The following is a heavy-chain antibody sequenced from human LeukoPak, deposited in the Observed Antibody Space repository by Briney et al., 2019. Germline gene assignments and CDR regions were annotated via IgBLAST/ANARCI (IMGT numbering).Heavy chain of an antibody. J-gene: IGHJ4*02. V-gene: IGHV3-48*03. D-gene: IGHD3-22*01. CDR2: IDISGGNT. CDR3: ATYYFDSSYK. Sequence: PAGGSLRLSCAAFGFTFATYERNWVRQAPGKGLEWLSYIDISGGNTLYADSVKGRFTISRDNAGNSLHVQMYGLRAEDTAVYYCATYYFDSSYKWGQGTLVTVSS. CDR1: GFTFATYE.